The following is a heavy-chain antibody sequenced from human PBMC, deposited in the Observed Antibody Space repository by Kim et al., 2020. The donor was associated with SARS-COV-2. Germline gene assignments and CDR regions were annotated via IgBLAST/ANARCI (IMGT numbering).Heavy chain of an antibody. CDR2: IKSKTDGGTT. V-gene: IGHV3-15*01. Sequence: GGSLRLSCAASGFTFSNAWMSWVRQAPGKGLEWVGRIKSKTDGGTTDYAAPVKGRFTISRDDSKNTLYLQMNSLKTEDTAVYYCTTGNNDYYDSSGYYYVEGSFDYWGQGTLVTVSS. D-gene: IGHD3-22*01. CDR3: TTGNNDYYDSSGYYYVEGSFDY. J-gene: IGHJ4*02. CDR1: GFTFSNAW.